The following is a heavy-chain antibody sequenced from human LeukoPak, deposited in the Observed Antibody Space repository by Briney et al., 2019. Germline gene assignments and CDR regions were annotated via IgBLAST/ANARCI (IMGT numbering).Heavy chain of an antibody. D-gene: IGHD2-2*01. Sequence: GASVKVSCKASGYTFTSYDINWVRQATGQGLEWMGWMNPNSGNTGYAQKLQGRVTMTTDTSTSTAYLDLRSLRSDDTAVYYCARAEQYQLLLHWGQGTLVTVSS. CDR1: GYTFTSYD. CDR3: ARAEQYQLLLH. CDR2: MNPNSGNT. V-gene: IGHV1-8*01. J-gene: IGHJ4*02.